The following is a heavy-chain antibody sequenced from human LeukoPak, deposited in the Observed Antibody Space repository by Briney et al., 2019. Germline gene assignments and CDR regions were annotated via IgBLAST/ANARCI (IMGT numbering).Heavy chain of an antibody. D-gene: IGHD2-15*01. V-gene: IGHV3-20*04. CDR2: INRSSGDT. CDR1: GFRFDDYG. CDR3: VRVMGYCSDGSCYPRGVGYYYMDV. J-gene: IGHJ6*03. Sequence: GGSLRLSCAASGFRFDDYGMSWVRQRPGKGLEWVSGINRSSGDTGYADSVKGRFTISRDNAKNSLYLQMNSLRAEDTALYYSVRVMGYCSDGSCYPRGVGYYYMDVWGKGTTVTIS.